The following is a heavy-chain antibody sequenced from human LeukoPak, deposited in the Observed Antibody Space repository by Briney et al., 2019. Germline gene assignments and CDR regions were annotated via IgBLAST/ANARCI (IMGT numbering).Heavy chain of an antibody. J-gene: IGHJ3*02. D-gene: IGHD3-22*01. V-gene: IGHV3-53*04. CDR3: ARDKYYYDSSGYYPGTDI. Sequence: PGGSLRLSCAASGFTVSSNYMSWVRQAPGKGLEWVSVIYSGGSTYYADSVKGRFTISRHNSKNTLYLQMNSLRAEDTAVYYCARDKYYYDSSGYYPGTDIWGQGTMVTVSS. CDR1: GFTVSSNY. CDR2: IYSGGST.